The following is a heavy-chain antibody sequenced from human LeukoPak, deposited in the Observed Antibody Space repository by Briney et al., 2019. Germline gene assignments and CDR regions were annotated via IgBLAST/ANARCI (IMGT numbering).Heavy chain of an antibody. CDR3: ARAIGGYDFWSGYHSYGMDV. V-gene: IGHV1-8*01. Sequence: ASVKVSCKASGYTFTSYDINWVRQATGQGLEWMGWMNPNSGNTGYAQKFQGRVTMTRNTSISTAYMELSSLRSEDTAVYYCARAIGGYDFWSGYHSYGMDVWGQGTTVTVSS. CDR2: MNPNSGNT. CDR1: GYTFTSYD. D-gene: IGHD3-3*01. J-gene: IGHJ6*02.